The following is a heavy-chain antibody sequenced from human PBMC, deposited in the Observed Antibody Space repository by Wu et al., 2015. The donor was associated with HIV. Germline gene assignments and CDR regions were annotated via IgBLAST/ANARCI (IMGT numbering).Heavy chain of an antibody. CDR3: ARDSFRLTGYCSGGSCRPIDY. CDR1: GYTFTSYD. Sequence: QVQLVQSGAEVKKPGASVKVSCKASGYTFTSYDINWVRQAPGQGLEWMGWISAYNGNTNYAQKLQGRVTMTTDTSTSTAYMELRSLRSDDTAVYYCARDSFRLTGYCSGGSCRPIDYWGQGTLVTVSS. D-gene: IGHD2-15*01. J-gene: IGHJ4*02. CDR2: ISAYNGNT. V-gene: IGHV1-18*01.